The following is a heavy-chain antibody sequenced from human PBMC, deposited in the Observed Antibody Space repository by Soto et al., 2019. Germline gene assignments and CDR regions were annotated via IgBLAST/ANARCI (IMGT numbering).Heavy chain of an antibody. CDR2: INPNSGGT. CDR3: ARDSWYCSGGSCYSDGFHNWFEP. Sequence: ASVKVSCKASGYTFTGYYMHWVRQAPGQGLEWMGWINPNSGGTNYAQKFQGWVTMTRDTSISTAYMELSRLRSEDTAVYYCARDSWYCSGGSCYSDGFHNWFEPWGQGTLV. V-gene: IGHV1-2*04. CDR1: GYTFTGYY. D-gene: IGHD2-15*01. J-gene: IGHJ5*02.